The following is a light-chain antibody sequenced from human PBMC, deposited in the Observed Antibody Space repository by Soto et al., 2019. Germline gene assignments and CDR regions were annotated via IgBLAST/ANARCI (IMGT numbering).Light chain of an antibody. J-gene: IGLJ1*01. CDR2: DVS. CDR3: SSYTSSSTPYV. Sequence: QSVLTQPASVSGSPGQSITISCTGTSSDVGGYNYVSWYQQHPGKAPKLMIYDVSNRPSGVSTRFSGSKSGNTASLTISGLQAEDEADYYCSSYTSSSTPYVFGTGTKVPVL. CDR1: SSDVGGYNY. V-gene: IGLV2-14*01.